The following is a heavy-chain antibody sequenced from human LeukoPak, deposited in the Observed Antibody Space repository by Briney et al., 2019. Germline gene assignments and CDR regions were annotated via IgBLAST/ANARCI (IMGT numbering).Heavy chain of an antibody. CDR1: GGSISSYY. CDR3: ARGSRYPVGLDV. CDR2: IYYSGST. V-gene: IGHV4-59*01. J-gene: IGHJ6*02. D-gene: IGHD3-9*01. Sequence: SETLSLTCTVSGGSISSYYWSWTRQPPGKGLEWIGYIYYSGSTNYNPSLKSRVTISVDTSKNQFSLKLSSVTAADTAVYYCARGSRYPVGLDVWGQGTTVTVSS.